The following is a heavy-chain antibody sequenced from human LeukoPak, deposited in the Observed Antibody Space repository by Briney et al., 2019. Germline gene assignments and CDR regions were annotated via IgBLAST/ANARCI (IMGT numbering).Heavy chain of an antibody. V-gene: IGHV3-23*01. J-gene: IGHJ4*02. CDR2: VIGSSGST. D-gene: IGHD5-12*01. Sequence: GGSLRLSCAASGFTMSNYAMNWVRQAPGKGLEWVSVVIGSSGSTDYADSVKGRFTISRDNSKNTLYLEMNSLRAEDTAIYYCAKGGYDYIEIGYFDYWGQGTLVTVSS. CDR3: AKGGYDYIEIGYFDY. CDR1: GFTMSNYA.